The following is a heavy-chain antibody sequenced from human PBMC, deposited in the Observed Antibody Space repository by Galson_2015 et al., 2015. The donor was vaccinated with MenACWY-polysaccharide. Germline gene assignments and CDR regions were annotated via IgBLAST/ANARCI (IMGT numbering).Heavy chain of an antibody. Sequence: SLRLSCAASGFTFGDYAMHWVRQVPGKGPEWVSGISWSSANIGYADSVKGRFTVSRDNAKHSLYLQMNSLRTEDTAFYYCAKGGISGAENFDLWGRGTLVTVSS. CDR2: ISWSSANI. CDR1: GFTFGDYA. J-gene: IGHJ2*01. V-gene: IGHV3-9*01. CDR3: AKGGISGAENFDL. D-gene: IGHD6-13*01.